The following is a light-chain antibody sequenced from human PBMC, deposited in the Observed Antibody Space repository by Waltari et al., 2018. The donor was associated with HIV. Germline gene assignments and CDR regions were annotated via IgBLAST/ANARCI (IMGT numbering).Light chain of an antibody. V-gene: IGKV1-9*01. CDR2: AAS. CDR3: QQLNTYPRT. Sequence: DIQLTQSPSFLSASVGDRVTITCRASQGISSYLAWYQQKPGKSPKLLIYAASTLQSGVPSRFSGSVSGTDFTLTISSLQPEDFATYYCQQLNTYPRTFGQGTKLEIK. J-gene: IGKJ2*01. CDR1: QGISSY.